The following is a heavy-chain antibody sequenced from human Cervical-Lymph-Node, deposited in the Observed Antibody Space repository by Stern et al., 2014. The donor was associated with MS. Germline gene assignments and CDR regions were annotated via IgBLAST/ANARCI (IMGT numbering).Heavy chain of an antibody. J-gene: IGHJ4*02. CDR2: ISGSGGST. Sequence: EVQLVESGGGLVQPGGSLRLSCAASGFTFSSYAMSWVRQAPGKGLEWVSAISGSGGSTYYADSVKGRFTISRDNSKNTLYLQMKSLRAEDTAVYYCADDCGGDCAVPYWGQGTLVTVSS. CDR1: GFTFSSYA. D-gene: IGHD2-21*02. CDR3: ADDCGGDCAVPY. V-gene: IGHV3-23*04.